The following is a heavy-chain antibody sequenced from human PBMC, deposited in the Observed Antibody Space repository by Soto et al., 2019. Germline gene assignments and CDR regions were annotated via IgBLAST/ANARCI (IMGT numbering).Heavy chain of an antibody. Sequence: SETLSLTCTVSGDSISTFYWGWMRQSPGKELEWIGYVYYTGSTNYNPSLKSRVTISVDRSKSQFSLKLTSANAADTAVYYCARGRTVRNYADDSSDYFYFFDYWGQGTQVTVSS. J-gene: IGHJ4*02. CDR3: ARGRTVRNYADDSSDYFYFFDY. V-gene: IGHV4-59*01. CDR1: GDSISTFY. CDR2: VYYTGST. D-gene: IGHD3-22*01.